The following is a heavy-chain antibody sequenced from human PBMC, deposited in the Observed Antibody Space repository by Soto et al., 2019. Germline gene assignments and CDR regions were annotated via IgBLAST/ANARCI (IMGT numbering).Heavy chain of an antibody. CDR2: IYHSGST. CDR3: ARVYYDSSGYYYVDAFDI. D-gene: IGHD3-22*01. V-gene: IGHV4-38-2*01. Sequence: PXGTLSLTCAVSGYSISSGYYWCCIRQPPGKGLEWIGSIYHSGSTYYNPSLKSRVTISVDTSKNQFSLKLSSVTAADTAVYYCARVYYDSSGYYYVDAFDIWGQGTMVTVSS. CDR1: GYSISSGYY. J-gene: IGHJ3*02.